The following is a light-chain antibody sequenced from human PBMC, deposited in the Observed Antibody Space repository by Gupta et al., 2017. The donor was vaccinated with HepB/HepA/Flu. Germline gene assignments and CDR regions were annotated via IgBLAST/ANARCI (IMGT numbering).Light chain of an antibody. CDR2: GNS. Sequence: QSVLTQPPSVSGAPGQRVPISCTGSSSNIGAGYDVHWYQQLPRTAPKLLIYGNSNRPSGVPDRFSGSKSGTSASLAITGLQAEDEADYYCQSYDSSLSGWVFGGGTKLTVL. CDR3: QSYDSSLSGWV. CDR1: SSNIGAGYD. J-gene: IGLJ3*02. V-gene: IGLV1-40*01.